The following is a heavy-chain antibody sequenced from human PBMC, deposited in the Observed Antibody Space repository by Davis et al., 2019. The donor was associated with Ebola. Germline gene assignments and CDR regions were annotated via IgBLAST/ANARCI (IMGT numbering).Heavy chain of an antibody. J-gene: IGHJ5*02. CDR3: ARRLSMAGTLPDH. Sequence: AASVKVSCKASGYTFTSYDINWVRQATGQGLEWIGWMNPNSGNTGYAQKFQGRVTMTRNTSISTAYMELSSLISDDTAVYYCARRLSMAGTLPDHWGQGTLVTVSS. V-gene: IGHV1-8*01. CDR2: MNPNSGNT. D-gene: IGHD6-19*01. CDR1: GYTFTSYD.